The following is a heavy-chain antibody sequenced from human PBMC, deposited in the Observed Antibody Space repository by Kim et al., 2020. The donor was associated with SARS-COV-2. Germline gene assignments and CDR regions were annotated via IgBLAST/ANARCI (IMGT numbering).Heavy chain of an antibody. Sequence: SETLSLTCAVYGGSFSGYYWSWIRQPPGKGLEWIGEINHSGSTNYNPSLKSRVTISVDTSKNQFSLKLSSVTAADTAVYYCARPGDYWGQGTLVTVSS. CDR3: ARPGDY. CDR1: GGSFSGYY. J-gene: IGHJ4*02. V-gene: IGHV4-34*01. CDR2: INHSGST.